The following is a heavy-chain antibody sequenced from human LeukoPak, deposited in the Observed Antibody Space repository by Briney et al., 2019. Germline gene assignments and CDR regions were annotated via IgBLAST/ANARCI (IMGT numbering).Heavy chain of an antibody. CDR1: GFTFSSYA. D-gene: IGHD2-8*02. Sequence: GGTLRLSCAASGFTFSSYAMNWVRQAPGKGLEWVSAISGGGGSTYYADSVKGRFTISRDNSKKTLYLQMNSLRAEDTAVYYCATYRQVLLPFESWGQGTLVTVSS. CDR3: ATYRQVLLPFES. V-gene: IGHV3-23*01. CDR2: ISGGGGST. J-gene: IGHJ4*02.